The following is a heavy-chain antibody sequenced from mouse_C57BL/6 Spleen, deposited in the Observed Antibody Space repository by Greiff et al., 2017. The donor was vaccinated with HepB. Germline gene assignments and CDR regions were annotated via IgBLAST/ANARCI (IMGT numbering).Heavy chain of an antibody. CDR3: ARNSYYYGSRVPYYFDV. Sequence: VKLVESGPGLVAPSQSLSITCTVSGFSLTSYAISWVRQPPGKGLEWLGVIWTGGGTNYNSALKSRLSISKDNSKSQVFLKMNSLQTDDTARYYCARNSYYYGSRVPYYFDVWGTGTTVTVSS. D-gene: IGHD1-1*01. V-gene: IGHV2-9-1*01. J-gene: IGHJ1*03. CDR1: GFSLTSYA. CDR2: IWTGGGT.